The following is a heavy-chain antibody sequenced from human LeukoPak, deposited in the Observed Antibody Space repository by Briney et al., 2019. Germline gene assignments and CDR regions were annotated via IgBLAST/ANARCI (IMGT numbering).Heavy chain of an antibody. CDR2: ISDSGGNT. J-gene: IGHJ4*02. CDR3: AQDSGYCSSTGCYGRFDY. V-gene: IGHV3-23*01. D-gene: IGHD2-2*01. Sequence: GGSLRLSCAASGFTFSRYAMSWVRQAPGKGLEWVSGISDSGGNTYYADSVKGRFTISRDNSKNTLFLQMNSLRVEDTAVYYCAQDSGYCSSTGCYGRFDYWGQGTLVTVSS. CDR1: GFTFSRYA.